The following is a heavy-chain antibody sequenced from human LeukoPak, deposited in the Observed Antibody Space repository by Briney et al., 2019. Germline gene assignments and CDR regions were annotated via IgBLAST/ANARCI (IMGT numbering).Heavy chain of an antibody. CDR2: IKTKTEGGTT. D-gene: IGHD1-26*01. Sequence: GGSLRLSCAASGFTFTNAWMSWVRQAPGKGLEWVGRIKTKTEGGTTDYAAPVKGRFTILRDDSKNTLYLQMNSLKTEDTAVYYCTTGMEWELLQDYWGQGTLVTVSS. CDR3: TTGMEWELLQDY. J-gene: IGHJ4*02. CDR1: GFTFTNAW. V-gene: IGHV3-15*01.